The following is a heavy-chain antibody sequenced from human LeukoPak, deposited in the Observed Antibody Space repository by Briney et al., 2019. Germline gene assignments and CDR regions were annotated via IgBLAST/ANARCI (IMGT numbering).Heavy chain of an antibody. J-gene: IGHJ4*02. CDR1: GYTFTSYY. CDR2: IYPRDGST. CDR3: ARDQEGFDY. Sequence: ASVTVSFKASGYTFTSYYMHWVRQAPGQGLEWMGVIYPRDGSTSYAQKFQGRVTVTRDTSTSTVHMELSGLRSEDTAVYYCARDQEGFDYWGQGTLVTVSS. V-gene: IGHV1-46*01.